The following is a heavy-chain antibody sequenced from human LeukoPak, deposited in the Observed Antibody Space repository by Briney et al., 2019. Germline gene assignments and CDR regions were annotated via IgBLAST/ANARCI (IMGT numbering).Heavy chain of an antibody. CDR1: GGSISSSSYY. J-gene: IGHJ6*03. Sequence: SETLSLTCTVSGGSISSSSYYWGWIRQPPGKGLEWIGSIYYSGSTYYNPSLKSRVTISVDTSKNQFSLKLNSVTAADTAVYYCARLSSSAPFYYYYYYMDVWGKGTTVTVSS. CDR3: ARLSSSAPFYYYYYYMDV. CDR2: IYYSGST. V-gene: IGHV4-39*01. D-gene: IGHD2/OR15-2a*01.